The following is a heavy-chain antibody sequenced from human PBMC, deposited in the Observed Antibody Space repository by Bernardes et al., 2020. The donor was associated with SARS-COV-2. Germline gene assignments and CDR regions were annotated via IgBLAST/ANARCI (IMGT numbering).Heavy chain of an antibody. D-gene: IGHD3-22*01. CDR1: GLDFSNFD. CDR3: ATELQYDNLY. Sequence: GGSLRLSCVTSGLDFSNFDMAWVRQTPEKGLEWVSTISRIRNTHYADFVQGRFTFSRDDANNALYLQMNNLRVEDTATYYCATELQYDNLYWGRGALVTVSS. V-gene: IGHV3-23*01. CDR2: ISRIRNT. J-gene: IGHJ4*02.